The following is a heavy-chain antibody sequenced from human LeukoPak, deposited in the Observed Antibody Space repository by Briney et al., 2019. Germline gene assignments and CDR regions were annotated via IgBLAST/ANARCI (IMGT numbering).Heavy chain of an antibody. V-gene: IGHV1-8*03. J-gene: IGHJ4*02. CDR2: MNPNSGST. Sequence: GASVKVSCKASGYTFTSYDINWVRQATGQGLEWMGWMNPNSGSTGYAQKFQGRVTITRNTSISTAYMELSGLRSEDTAVYYCARGRSTGYPYYFEYWGQGTLVTAYS. D-gene: IGHD5-12*01. CDR3: ARGRSTGYPYYFEY. CDR1: GYTFTSYD.